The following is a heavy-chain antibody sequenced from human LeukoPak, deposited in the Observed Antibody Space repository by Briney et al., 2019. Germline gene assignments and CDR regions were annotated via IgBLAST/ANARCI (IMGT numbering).Heavy chain of an antibody. CDR3: ARDYRQGDWLDP. CDR1: GYTLTELS. CDR2: FDPEEGEA. D-gene: IGHD3-16*02. Sequence: ASVKVSCKVSGYTLTELSMHWVRQAPGKGLEWMGGFDPEEGEAIYAQTFQGRVTMTEDTSTDTAYMELSSLRSGDTAVYYCARDYRQGDWLDPWGQGTLVTVSS. J-gene: IGHJ5*02. V-gene: IGHV1-24*01.